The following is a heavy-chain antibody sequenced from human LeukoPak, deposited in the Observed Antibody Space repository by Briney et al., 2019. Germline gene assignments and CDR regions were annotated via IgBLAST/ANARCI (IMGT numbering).Heavy chain of an antibody. D-gene: IGHD6-13*01. V-gene: IGHV3-9*01. Sequence: GGSLRLSCAASGFTFDGYAMHWVRQAPGKGLEWVSGISWNSGSIGYADPVKGRFTISRDNAKNSLYLQMNSLRAEDTALYYCAKDTDAGTMVNYFDYWGQGTLVTVSS. CDR2: ISWNSGSI. J-gene: IGHJ4*02. CDR1: GFTFDGYA. CDR3: AKDTDAGTMVNYFDY.